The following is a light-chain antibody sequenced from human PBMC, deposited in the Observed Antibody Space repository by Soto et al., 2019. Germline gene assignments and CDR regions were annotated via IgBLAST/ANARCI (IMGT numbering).Light chain of an antibody. J-gene: IGKJ1*01. Sequence: DIQMTQSPFSLSASVGDRVTITCRASRSINIFLNWYQQKPGGAPKLLIYSASTLQTGVPSRFTGSGSGTDFTLTVSSLQPEDFATYYCQQTYSSSWTFGQGTKVDVK. CDR1: RSINIF. V-gene: IGKV1-39*01. CDR3: QQTYSSSWT. CDR2: SAS.